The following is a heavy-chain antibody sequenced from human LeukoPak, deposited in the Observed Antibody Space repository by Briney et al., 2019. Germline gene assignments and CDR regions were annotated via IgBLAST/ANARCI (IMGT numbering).Heavy chain of an antibody. V-gene: IGHV3-74*01. CDR3: VRVYQGDY. Sequence: GGSLRLSCAVSGFTFSNYWMYWVRQAPGKGLVWVSRINSDGTSTTYADSVKGRFTISRDNAKNTLYLQMNSLRAEDTAVYYCVRVYQGDYWGQGTLVTVSS. CDR1: GFTFSNYW. J-gene: IGHJ4*02. CDR2: INSDGTST. D-gene: IGHD2-2*01.